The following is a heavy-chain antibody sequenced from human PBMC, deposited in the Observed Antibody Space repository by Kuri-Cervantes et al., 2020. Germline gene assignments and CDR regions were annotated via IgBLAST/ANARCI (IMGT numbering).Heavy chain of an antibody. J-gene: IGHJ5*02. Sequence: SETLSLTCTVSGGSISSGSYYWSWIRQPAGKGLEWIGRTYTSGSTNYNPSLKSRVTISVDTSKNQFSLKLSSVTAADTAVYYCARGTGDDYGDYGHLGFWSDPWGQGTLVTVDS. CDR3: ARGTGDDYGDYGHLGFWSDP. CDR2: TYTSGST. CDR1: GGSISSGSYY. V-gene: IGHV4-61*02. D-gene: IGHD4-17*01.